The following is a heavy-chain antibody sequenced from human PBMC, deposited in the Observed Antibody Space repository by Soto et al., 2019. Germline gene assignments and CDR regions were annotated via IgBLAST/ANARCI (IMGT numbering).Heavy chain of an antibody. CDR2: INHSGNT. Sequence: SETLSLTCSIYGGSFSGYYRSWNRQPAGKGLEWIGEINHSGNTNYNPSLKSRVTISVDKSNNQLSLKLSSVPAADTAVYYCESSGPAVINGFYYPDMDVWGQGTTVT. J-gene: IGHJ6*02. V-gene: IGHV4-34*01. CDR1: GGSFSGYY. D-gene: IGHD2-2*01. CDR3: ESSGPAVINGFYYPDMDV.